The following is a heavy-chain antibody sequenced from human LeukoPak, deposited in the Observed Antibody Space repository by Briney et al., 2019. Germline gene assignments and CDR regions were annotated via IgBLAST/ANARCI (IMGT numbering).Heavy chain of an antibody. J-gene: IGHJ4*02. CDR2: IFYSGST. CDR3: ARNYRSGGIIYYFDY. V-gene: IGHV4-39*07. CDR1: GGSISTSNYY. D-gene: IGHD6-25*01. Sequence: PSETLSLTCTVSGGSISTSNYYWGWIRQPPGKGLEWIGNIFYSGSTYYGPSLKSRLTISLDTSRNQFSLKLNSVTAADTAVYYCARNYRSGGIIYYFDYWGQGTLVTVSS.